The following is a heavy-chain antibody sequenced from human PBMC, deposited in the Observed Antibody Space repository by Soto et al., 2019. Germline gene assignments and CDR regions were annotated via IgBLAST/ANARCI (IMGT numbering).Heavy chain of an antibody. Sequence: QPGGSLRLSCAASGFTFDDYAMHWVRQAPGKGLEWVSGISWNSGSIGYADSVKGRFTISRDNAKNSLYLQMNSLRAEDTALYYCAKEGSSWTGDLWFDPWGQGTLVTAPQ. V-gene: IGHV3-9*01. CDR2: ISWNSGSI. CDR1: GFTFDDYA. J-gene: IGHJ5*02. CDR3: AKEGSSWTGDLWFDP. D-gene: IGHD6-13*01.